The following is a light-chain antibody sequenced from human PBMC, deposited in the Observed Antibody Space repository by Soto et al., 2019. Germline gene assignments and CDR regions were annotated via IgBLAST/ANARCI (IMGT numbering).Light chain of an antibody. V-gene: IGKV1-5*03. Sequence: DIQMTQSPSTLSASVGDRVTVTCRASQNIGSWVAWYQQKPGKAPNLLIYKASTLENGVPSRFSGTGSGTEFTLTISSLQPDDFAPYSCQQYSPYSARTFGQGTKVEVK. J-gene: IGKJ1*01. CDR1: QNIGSW. CDR3: QQYSPYSART. CDR2: KAS.